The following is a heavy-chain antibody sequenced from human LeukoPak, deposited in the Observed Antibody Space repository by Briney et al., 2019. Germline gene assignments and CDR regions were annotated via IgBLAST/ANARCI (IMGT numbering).Heavy chain of an antibody. CDR2: ISHSGST. Sequence: SETLSLTCAVSGGSVSSGNWWSWVRQPPGKGLEWIGEISHSGSTNYNPSLKSRVTISVDKSNNQFSLRLSSVTAADTAVYSCARAQPYSGSYHSFDYWGQGTLVTVSS. CDR1: GGSVSSGNW. V-gene: IGHV4-4*02. CDR3: ARAQPYSGSYHSFDY. J-gene: IGHJ4*02. D-gene: IGHD1-26*01.